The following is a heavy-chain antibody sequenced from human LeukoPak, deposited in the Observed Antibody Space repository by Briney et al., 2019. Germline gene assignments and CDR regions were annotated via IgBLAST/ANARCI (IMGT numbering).Heavy chain of an antibody. CDR2: IYATGIT. D-gene: IGHD5-18*01. Sequence: SETLSLTCTISGGSFGSYHWNWIRQPAGKGLEWIGRIYATGITLYDPSLNSRVTMSVDTSRNQFSLKLTSLTAADTAVYYCARGDSGGDTRFDYWGQGTLVTVSS. CDR3: ARGDSGGDTRFDY. V-gene: IGHV4-4*07. CDR1: GGSFGSYH. J-gene: IGHJ4*02.